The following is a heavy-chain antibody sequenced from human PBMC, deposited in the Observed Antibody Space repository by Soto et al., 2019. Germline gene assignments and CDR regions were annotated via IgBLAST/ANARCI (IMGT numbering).Heavy chain of an antibody. CDR1: GYTFTSYD. J-gene: IGHJ6*03. CDR2: MNPNSGNT. D-gene: IGHD6-6*01. Sequence: GASVKVSCKASGYTFTSYDINWVRQATGQGLEWMGWMNPNSGNTGYAQKFQGRVTMTRNTSISTAYMELSSLRSEDTAVYYCARTLRSIAARPSYYMDVWGKGTTVTVSS. V-gene: IGHV1-8*01. CDR3: ARTLRSIAARPSYYMDV.